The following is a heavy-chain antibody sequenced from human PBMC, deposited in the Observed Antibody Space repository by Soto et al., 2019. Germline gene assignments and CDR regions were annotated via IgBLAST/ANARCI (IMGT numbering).Heavy chain of an antibody. V-gene: IGHV4-39*01. Sequence: SQTLSLTCIVSGGSITSSSNYWGWIRQHPGKGLEWIGSFYYSGSTYYNPSLKSRVTISVDTSKNQFSLKLSSVTAADTAVYYCARRQSSSWYGLWGQGTLVTVS. CDR1: GGSITSSSNY. D-gene: IGHD6-13*01. CDR3: ARRQSSSWYGL. CDR2: FYYSGST. J-gene: IGHJ4*02.